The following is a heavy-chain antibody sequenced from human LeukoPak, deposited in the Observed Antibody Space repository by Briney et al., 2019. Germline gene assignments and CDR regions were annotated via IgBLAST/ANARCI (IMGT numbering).Heavy chain of an antibody. D-gene: IGHD1-1*01. CDR2: INQGGSEK. CDR1: GFTFNKYW. V-gene: IGHV3-7*01. CDR3: VGGGQPFDY. Sequence: GGSLRLSCAASGFTFNKYWMSWFRKAPGKGLEWVANINQGGSEKYYVDSVKGRFTISRDNAKKSLYLQMNSLRAEDTAVYYCVGGGQPFDYWGQGTLITVSS. J-gene: IGHJ4*02.